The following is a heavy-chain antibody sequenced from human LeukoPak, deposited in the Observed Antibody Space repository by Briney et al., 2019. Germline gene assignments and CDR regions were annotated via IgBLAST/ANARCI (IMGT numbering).Heavy chain of an antibody. Sequence: GASVKVSCKASGYTFTSYAISWVRQAPGQGLEWMGGIIPIFGTANYAQKFQGRVTITADESTSTAYMELSSLRSEDTAVYYCARAVVVRGSHRAYMWFDPWGQGTLVTVSS. CDR1: GYTFTSYA. CDR3: ARAVVVRGSHRAYMWFDP. D-gene: IGHD3-10*01. J-gene: IGHJ5*02. CDR2: IIPIFGTA. V-gene: IGHV1-69*13.